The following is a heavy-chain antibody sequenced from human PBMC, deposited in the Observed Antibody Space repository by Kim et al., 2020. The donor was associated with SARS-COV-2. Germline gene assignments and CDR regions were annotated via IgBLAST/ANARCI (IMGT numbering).Heavy chain of an antibody. Sequence: NTKHTHQSRVTRAVNTSRNQFSLKLSSVTAADTAVYYCARGDGYNALFDYWGQGTLVTVSS. V-gene: IGHV4-59*09. J-gene: IGHJ4*02. D-gene: IGHD5-12*01. CDR3: ARGDGYNALFDY.